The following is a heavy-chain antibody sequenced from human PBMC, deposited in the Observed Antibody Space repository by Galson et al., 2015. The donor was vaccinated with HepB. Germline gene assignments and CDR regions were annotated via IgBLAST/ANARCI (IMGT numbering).Heavy chain of an antibody. Sequence: SLRLSCAASGFTFSSYWMSWVRQAPGKGLEWVANIKQDGSEKYYVDSVKDRFTISRDNAKNSLYLQMNSLRAEDTAVYYCAREVVVVPAARTYYYYYMDVWGKGTTVTVSS. CDR3: AREVVVVPAARTYYYYYMDV. V-gene: IGHV3-7*03. J-gene: IGHJ6*03. CDR2: IKQDGSEK. CDR1: GFTFSSYW. D-gene: IGHD2-2*01.